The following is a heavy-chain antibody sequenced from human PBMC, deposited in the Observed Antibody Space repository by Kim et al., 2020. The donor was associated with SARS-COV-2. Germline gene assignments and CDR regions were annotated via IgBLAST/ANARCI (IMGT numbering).Heavy chain of an antibody. Sequence: GGSLRLSCAASGFTFSSYAMHWVRQAPGKGLEWVAVISYDGSNKYYADSVKGRFTISRDNSKNTLYLQMNSLRAEDTAVYYCARVRGVWFGEPFFDYWGQGTLVTVSS. J-gene: IGHJ4*02. CDR3: ARVRGVWFGEPFFDY. CDR2: ISYDGSNK. D-gene: IGHD3-10*01. V-gene: IGHV3-30*04. CDR1: GFTFSSYA.